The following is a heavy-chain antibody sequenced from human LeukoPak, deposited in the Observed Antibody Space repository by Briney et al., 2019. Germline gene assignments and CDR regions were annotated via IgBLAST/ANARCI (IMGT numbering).Heavy chain of an antibody. CDR2: VYYSGST. CDR1: GGSVYSGTYY. J-gene: IGHJ4*02. V-gene: IGHV4-61*01. Sequence: PSETLSLTCIVSGGSVYSGTYYWSWVRQPPGKGLEWIGYVYYSGSTNYNPSLKSRVTTSLDTSKNQFSLRLSSVTAADTAVYYCARIKSSGWYYDYWGQGTLVTVSS. D-gene: IGHD6-19*01. CDR3: ARIKSSGWYYDY.